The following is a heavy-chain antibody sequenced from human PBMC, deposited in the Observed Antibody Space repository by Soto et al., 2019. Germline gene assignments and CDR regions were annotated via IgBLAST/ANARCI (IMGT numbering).Heavy chain of an antibody. CDR3: ARAAPFYVFWSGQPNSYYYMDV. D-gene: IGHD3-3*01. J-gene: IGHJ6*03. V-gene: IGHV3-11*01. CDR2: ISSSGSTI. CDR1: GFTFSDYC. Sequence: GGSLRLSCAASGFTFSDYCMSWIRQAPGKGQEWVSYISSSGSTIYYADSVKGRFTISRDNAKNSLYLQMNSLRAEDTAVYYCARAAPFYVFWSGQPNSYYYMDVWRKAPTITVYS.